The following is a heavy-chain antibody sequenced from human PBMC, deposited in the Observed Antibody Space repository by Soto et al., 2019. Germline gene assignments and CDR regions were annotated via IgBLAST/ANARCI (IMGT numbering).Heavy chain of an antibody. J-gene: IGHJ5*02. V-gene: IGHV4-31*03. CDR3: ARSTVTTQLAGWFDP. Sequence: SETLSLTCTVSGGSISSGGYYWSWIRQHPGKGLEWIGYIYYSGSTYYNPSLKSRVTISVDTSKNQFSLKLSSVTAADTAVYYCARSTVTTQLAGWFDPWGQGTLVTVSS. CDR1: GGSISSGGYY. D-gene: IGHD4-17*01. CDR2: IYYSGST.